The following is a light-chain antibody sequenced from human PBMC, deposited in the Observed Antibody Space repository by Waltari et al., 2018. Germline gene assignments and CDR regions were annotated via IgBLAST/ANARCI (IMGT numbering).Light chain of an antibody. CDR3: YSAADKNLI. CDR1: VLAKKY. Sequence: SYELTQPSSVSVSPGQTARITCSGDVLAKKYARWFQQRPGQAPVLIIYKDNERPSGIPERFSGSSSGTTVTLTISGAQVEDEADYDCYSAADKNLIFGGGTKLTVL. V-gene: IGLV3-27*01. CDR2: KDN. J-gene: IGLJ2*01.